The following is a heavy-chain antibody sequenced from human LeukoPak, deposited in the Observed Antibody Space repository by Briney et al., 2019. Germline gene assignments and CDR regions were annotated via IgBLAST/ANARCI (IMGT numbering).Heavy chain of an antibody. Sequence: GASVKVSCRASGYTFNGYYMHWVRQAPGQGLEWMGWINPKSGGTNYAQKFQGRVTMTRDTSISTAYMELSRLRSDDTAVYYCARDAGYCSSTTCSADFDYWGQGTLVTVSS. CDR2: INPKSGGT. V-gene: IGHV1-2*02. J-gene: IGHJ4*02. D-gene: IGHD2-2*01. CDR3: ARDAGYCSSTTCSADFDY. CDR1: GYTFNGYY.